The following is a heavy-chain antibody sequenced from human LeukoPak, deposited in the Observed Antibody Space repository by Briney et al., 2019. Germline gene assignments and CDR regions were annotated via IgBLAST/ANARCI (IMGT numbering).Heavy chain of an antibody. CDR2: IYYSGST. CDR3: ARYLTVSGYYYYMDV. Sequence: PSETLSLTCTVSGGSLSSSSYYWGWIRQPPGKGLEWIGSIYYSGSTYYNPSLKSRVTISVDTSKNQFSLKLSSVTAADTAVYYCARYLTVSGYYYYMDVWGKGTTVTVSS. V-gene: IGHV4-39*01. D-gene: IGHD4-11*01. J-gene: IGHJ6*03. CDR1: GGSLSSSSYY.